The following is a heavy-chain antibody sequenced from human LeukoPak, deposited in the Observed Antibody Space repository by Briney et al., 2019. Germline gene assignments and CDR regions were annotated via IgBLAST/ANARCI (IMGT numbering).Heavy chain of an antibody. J-gene: IGHJ4*02. CDR2: INPNSGGT. Sequence: ASVKVSCKASGYTFTGYYMHWVRQAPGQGLEWMGWINPNSGGTTYAQKFQGRVTMTRDTSISTAYMELSRLRSDDTAVYYCARGSPILYYYDSSGFLDYWGQGTLVTVSS. V-gene: IGHV1-2*02. D-gene: IGHD3-22*01. CDR1: GYTFTGYY. CDR3: ARGSPILYYYDSSGFLDY.